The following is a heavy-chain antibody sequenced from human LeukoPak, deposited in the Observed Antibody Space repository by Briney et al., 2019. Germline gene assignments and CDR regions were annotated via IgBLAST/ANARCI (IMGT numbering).Heavy chain of an antibody. CDR1: GGSISSYY. D-gene: IGHD2-8*01. J-gene: IGHJ6*01. Sequence: SETLSLTCTVSGGSISSYYWSWIRQPPGKGLEWIGYIYYSGSTNYNPSLKSRVTISVDTSKNQFSLKLSSVTAADTAVYYCANPPTLEISMLGYGIFVCWEGATVTVSS. CDR2: IYYSGST. V-gene: IGHV4-59*01. CDR3: ANPPTLEISMLGYGIFV.